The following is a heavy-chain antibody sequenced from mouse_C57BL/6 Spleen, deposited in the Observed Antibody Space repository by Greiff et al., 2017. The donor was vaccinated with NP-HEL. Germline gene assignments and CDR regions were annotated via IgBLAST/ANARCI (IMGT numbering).Heavy chain of an antibody. CDR3: TRPVVATDYAMDY. CDR1: GYTFTDYE. CDR2: IDPETGGT. J-gene: IGHJ4*01. Sequence: VKLQESGAELVRPGASVTLSCKASGYTFTDYEMHWVKQTPVHGLEWIGAIDPETGGTAYNQKFKGKAILTADKSSSTAYMELRSLTSEDSAVYYCTRPVVATDYAMDYWGQGTSVTVSS. V-gene: IGHV1-15*01. D-gene: IGHD1-1*01.